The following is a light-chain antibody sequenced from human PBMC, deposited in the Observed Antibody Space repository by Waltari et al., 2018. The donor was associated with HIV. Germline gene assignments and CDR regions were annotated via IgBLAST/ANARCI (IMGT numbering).Light chain of an antibody. J-gene: IGKJ5*01. CDR3: QQRSNWPIT. CDR2: GAS. Sequence: EIVLTQSPATLSLSPGERATLSCRASQSVSNYLAWYQHKPGQAPRLLIYGASSRATDIPARFSGSGSGTDFTLTISSLEPGDFAVYYCQQRSNWPITFGQGTRLEIK. V-gene: IGKV3-11*01. CDR1: QSVSNY.